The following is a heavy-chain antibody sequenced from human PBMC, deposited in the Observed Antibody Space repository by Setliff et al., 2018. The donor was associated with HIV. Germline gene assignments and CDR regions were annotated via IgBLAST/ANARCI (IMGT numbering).Heavy chain of an antibody. CDR3: ASTGYISGWSFDY. Sequence: KPSETLSLTCTVSGGSISSSSYYWGWIRQPPGKGLEWIGSIYYSGSTYYNPSLKSRVTISVDTSKNQFSLKLSSVTAADTAVYYCASTGYISGWSFDYWGQGTLVTVSS. D-gene: IGHD6-19*01. J-gene: IGHJ4*02. V-gene: IGHV4-39*07. CDR2: IYYSGST. CDR1: GGSISSSSYY.